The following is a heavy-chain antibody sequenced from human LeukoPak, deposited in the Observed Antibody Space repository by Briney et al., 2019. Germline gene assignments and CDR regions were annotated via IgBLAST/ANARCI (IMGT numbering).Heavy chain of an antibody. V-gene: IGHV4-59*08. Sequence: SETLSLTCTVSGGSISSYYWSWIRQPPGKGLEWIGYIYYSGSTNYNPSLKSRVTISVDTSKNQFSLKLSSVTAADTAVYYCAGGGGFDDYFDNWGQGTLVTVSS. CDR3: AGGGGFDDYFDN. CDR2: IYYSGST. CDR1: GGSISSYY. D-gene: IGHD5-12*01. J-gene: IGHJ4*02.